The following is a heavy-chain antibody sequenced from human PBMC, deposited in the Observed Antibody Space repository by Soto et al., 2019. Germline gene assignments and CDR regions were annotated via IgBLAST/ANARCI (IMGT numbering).Heavy chain of an antibody. CDR1: GGSFSGYY. Sequence: PSETLSLTCAVYGGSFSGYYWSWIRQPPGKGLEWIGEINHSGSTNYNPPLKSRVTISVDTSKSQFSLKLSSVTAADTAVYYCARGSMFSASQRRYNWNDGVVSRPYYYGMDVWGQGTTVTVSS. CDR2: INHSGST. J-gene: IGHJ6*02. D-gene: IGHD1-1*01. CDR3: ARGSMFSASQRRYNWNDGVVSRPYYYGMDV. V-gene: IGHV4-34*01.